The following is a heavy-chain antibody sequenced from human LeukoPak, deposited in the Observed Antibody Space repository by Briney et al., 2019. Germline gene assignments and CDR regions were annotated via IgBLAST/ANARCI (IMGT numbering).Heavy chain of an antibody. V-gene: IGHV3-30-3*01. Sequence: PGGSLRLSCVVSGFTFSGYPIHWVRQAPGKGLEWVVVISYDGSNKYYADSVKGRFTISRDNSKNTLYLQMNSLRAEDTAVYYCAREVVARNYCYYGMDVWGQGTTVTVSS. CDR1: GFTFSGYP. CDR3: AREVVARNYCYYGMDV. D-gene: IGHD5-12*01. CDR2: ISYDGSNK. J-gene: IGHJ6*02.